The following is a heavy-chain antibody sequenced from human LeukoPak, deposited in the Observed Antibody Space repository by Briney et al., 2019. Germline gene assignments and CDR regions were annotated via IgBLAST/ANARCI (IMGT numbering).Heavy chain of an antibody. D-gene: IGHD3-9*01. J-gene: IGHJ4*02. Sequence: GGSLRLSCAASGFTSSSYSMNGVRQAPGKGLEWVSYISSSSSTIYYADSVKGRFTIPRDNAKNSLYLQMNSLRAEDTAVYYCARLDWDYYFDYWGQGTLVTVSS. CDR3: ARLDWDYYFDY. CDR2: ISSSSSTI. V-gene: IGHV3-48*04. CDR1: GFTSSSYS.